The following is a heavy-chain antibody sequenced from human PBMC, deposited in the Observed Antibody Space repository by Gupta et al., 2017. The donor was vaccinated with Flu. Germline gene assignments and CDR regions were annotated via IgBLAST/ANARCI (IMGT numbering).Heavy chain of an antibody. J-gene: IGHJ4*02. D-gene: IGHD1-26*01. CDR1: GYSISSGYY. V-gene: IGHV4-38-2*02. CDR3: ARDYRPSKIYMYFDS. Sequence: QVQLRESGPGLVKPSETLSLICSVSGYSISSGYYWGWIRQSPGKGLDWIGSVPHRGRTSYNSSFKSRATISLDTSKNQFSLTLTSVTAADTAIYYCARDYRPSKIYMYFDSWGQGTLGTVSS. CDR2: VPHRGRT.